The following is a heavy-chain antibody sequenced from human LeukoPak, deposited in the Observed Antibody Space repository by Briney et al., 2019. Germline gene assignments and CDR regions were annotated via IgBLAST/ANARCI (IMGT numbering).Heavy chain of an antibody. J-gene: IGHJ6*03. Sequence: GGSLRLSCAASGFTFSSYSMNWVRQAPGKGLEWVSSISSSTNYIYYADSVKGRFTISRDNAKNSLFLQMNSLRAEDTAVYFCARATWDPNYYYYMDVWGKGTTVTISS. D-gene: IGHD1-26*01. V-gene: IGHV3-21*01. CDR3: ARATWDPNYYYYMDV. CDR2: ISSSTNYI. CDR1: GFTFSSYS.